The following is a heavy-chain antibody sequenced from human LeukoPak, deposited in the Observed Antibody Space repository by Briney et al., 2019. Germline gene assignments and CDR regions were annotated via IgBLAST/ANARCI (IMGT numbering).Heavy chain of an antibody. V-gene: IGHV4-34*01. D-gene: IGHD3-22*01. CDR2: IYHSEST. CDR3: ARPTYYYDSSGYSPVLFDP. CDR1: GGSFSGYY. Sequence: ASETLSLTCAVYGGSFSGYYWGWIRQPPGKGLEWIGSIYHSESTYYNPSLKSRVTISIDTSKNQFSLKLSSVTAADTAVYYCARPTYYYDSSGYSPVLFDPWGQETLVTVSS. J-gene: IGHJ5*02.